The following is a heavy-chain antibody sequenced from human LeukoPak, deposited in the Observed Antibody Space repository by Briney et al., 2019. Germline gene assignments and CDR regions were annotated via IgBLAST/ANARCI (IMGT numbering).Heavy chain of an antibody. Sequence: LSLTCAVYGGSFSGYYWSWIRQAPGKGLEWVSYISSSGSTIYYADSVKGRFTISRDNAKNTLYLQMNSLRAEDTAVYYCAKDFRGDFWSGSIDYWGQGTLVTVSS. CDR2: ISSSGSTI. J-gene: IGHJ4*02. CDR1: GGSFSGYY. D-gene: IGHD3-3*01. V-gene: IGHV3-11*01. CDR3: AKDFRGDFWSGSIDY.